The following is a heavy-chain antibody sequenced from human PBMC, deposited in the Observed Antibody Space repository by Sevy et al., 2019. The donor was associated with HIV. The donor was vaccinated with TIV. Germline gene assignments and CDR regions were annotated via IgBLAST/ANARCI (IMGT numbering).Heavy chain of an antibody. J-gene: IGHJ5*02. CDR1: GGTFRRSA. D-gene: IGHD6-13*01. CDR2: IIPIFGTT. Sequence: ASVKVSCKASGGTFRRSAISWMRQAPGQGLEWMGGIIPIFGTTNYARNFQGRLTITADESTSAAYMELSSLTSEDSAVYYCARLGAAGLAGWFDPWGQGTLVTVSS. CDR3: ARLGAAGLAGWFDP. V-gene: IGHV1-69*13.